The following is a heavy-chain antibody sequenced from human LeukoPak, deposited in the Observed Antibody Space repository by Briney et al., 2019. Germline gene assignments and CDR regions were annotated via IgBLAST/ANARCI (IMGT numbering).Heavy chain of an antibody. J-gene: IGHJ4*02. V-gene: IGHV3-30-3*01. CDR1: GFTFSSYA. CDR2: LSYDGSSE. CDR3: ARDGPYFDY. Sequence: AGGSLRLSCAASGFTFSSYAMSWVRQAPGEGLEWVAALSYDGSSEYYADSVKGRFTISRDNSKNTLYLQMNSLRAEDTAVYYCARDGPYFDYWGQGTLVTVSS.